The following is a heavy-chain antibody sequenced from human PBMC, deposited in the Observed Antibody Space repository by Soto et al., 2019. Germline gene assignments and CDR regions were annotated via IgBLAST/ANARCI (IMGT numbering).Heavy chain of an antibody. CDR1: GYIFTSYY. D-gene: IGHD1-26*01. CDR2: INPFDGSR. J-gene: IGHJ4*02. CDR3: ARDDSGFSGSHYIDYFNY. V-gene: IGHV1-46*01. Sequence: ASVKVSCKASGYIFTSYYIHWVRQAPGQGLEWMGWINPFDGSRMFAQSFQGRVTFTRDTSAGTVYMQLSSLTSEDTAVYYCARDDSGFSGSHYIDYFNYWGQGALVTVSS.